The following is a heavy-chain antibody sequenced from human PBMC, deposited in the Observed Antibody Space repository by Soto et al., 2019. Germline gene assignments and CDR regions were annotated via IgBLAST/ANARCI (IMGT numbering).Heavy chain of an antibody. J-gene: IGHJ4*02. CDR2: IYYSGST. Sequence: SETLSLTCTVSGASISSSSYYWGWIRQPPGKGLEWIGSIYYSGSTNYNTSLKSRVTISVDTSKNQFSLKLTSVTAVDTAVYYCARDKITGLFDYWGQGTLVTVSS. CDR1: GASISSSSYY. V-gene: IGHV4-39*07. CDR3: ARDKITGLFDY. D-gene: IGHD2-8*02.